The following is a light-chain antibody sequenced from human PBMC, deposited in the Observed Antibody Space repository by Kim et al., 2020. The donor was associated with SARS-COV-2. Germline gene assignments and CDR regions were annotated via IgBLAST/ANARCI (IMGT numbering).Light chain of an antibody. V-gene: IGLV1-44*01. CDR1: SSNIGRHF. CDR2: NDN. Sequence: GQRVTISFSGSSSNIGRHFVNWFQQLPGTAPTVFIYNDNQRPSGVPDRFSGSRSGTSASLAISGLQSEDEADYYCATWDVSLDAWVFGGGTQLTVL. CDR3: ATWDVSLDAWV. J-gene: IGLJ3*02.